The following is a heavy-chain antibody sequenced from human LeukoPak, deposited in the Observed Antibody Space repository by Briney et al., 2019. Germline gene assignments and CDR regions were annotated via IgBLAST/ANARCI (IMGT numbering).Heavy chain of an antibody. CDR3: AREGGKWELLPFDY. V-gene: IGHV3-48*04. Sequence: GGSLRLSCAASGFTFSSYGMNWVRQAPGKGLEWVSYISSSSSTIYYADSVKGRFTISRDNAKNSLYLQMNSLRAEDTAVYYCAREGGKWELLPFDYWGQGTLVTVSS. D-gene: IGHD1-26*01. J-gene: IGHJ4*02. CDR1: GFTFSSYG. CDR2: ISSSSSTI.